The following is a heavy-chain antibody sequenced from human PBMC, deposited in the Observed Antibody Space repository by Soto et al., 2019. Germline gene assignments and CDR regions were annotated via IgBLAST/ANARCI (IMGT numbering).Heavy chain of an antibody. J-gene: IGHJ4*02. D-gene: IGHD5-12*01. CDR1: GFSFTAYI. Sequence: EVHQLESGGDLVQPGGSLRLSCAASGFSFTAYIMSWFRQAPGQGLEWVSAISVSGDKTYYADSVKGRFTISRDDAKNTLYLQLNSLRVDDTAIYYCAKGGWLDDCGQGTLVTVSS. V-gene: IGHV3-23*01. CDR2: ISVSGDKT. CDR3: AKGGWLDD.